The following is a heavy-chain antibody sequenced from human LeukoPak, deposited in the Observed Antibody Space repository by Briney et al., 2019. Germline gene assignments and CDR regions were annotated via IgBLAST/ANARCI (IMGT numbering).Heavy chain of an antibody. CDR3: ANAVVAVSSWSFDY. Sequence: SVKVSCKASGGTFSSYAISWVRQAPGRGLEWMGRIIPILGIANYAQKFQGRVTITADKSTSTAYMELSSLRSEDTAVYYCANAVVAVSSWSFDYWGQGTLVTVSS. J-gene: IGHJ4*02. CDR2: IIPILGIA. CDR1: GGTFSSYA. D-gene: IGHD6-13*01. V-gene: IGHV1-69*04.